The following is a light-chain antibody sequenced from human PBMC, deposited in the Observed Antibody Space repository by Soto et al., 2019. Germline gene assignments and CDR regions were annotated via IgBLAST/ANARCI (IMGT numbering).Light chain of an antibody. CDR2: GAS. CDR1: QNFDRD. Sequence: EIVMTQSPAILSVSPGESATLSCRASQNFDRDLAWYVQKPGQAPRRLIYGASTWGTGVPPRFTGSGSGTEFTLTISSLQSEDFAIYYCQPYKYWTITFGEGIRL. CDR3: QPYKYWTIT. J-gene: IGKJ5*01. V-gene: IGKV3D-15*01.